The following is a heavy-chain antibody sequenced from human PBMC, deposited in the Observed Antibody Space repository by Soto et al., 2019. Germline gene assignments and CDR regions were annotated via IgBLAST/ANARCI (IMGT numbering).Heavy chain of an antibody. Sequence: GGSLRLSCAASGFTFSSYAMHWVRQAPGKGLEWVAVISYDGSNKYYADSVKGRFTISRDNSKNTLYLQMNSLRAEDTAVYYCARDGSGSYYDPPRYFDYWGQGTLVTVSS. V-gene: IGHV3-30-3*01. J-gene: IGHJ4*02. CDR3: ARDGSGSYYDPPRYFDY. CDR1: GFTFSSYA. D-gene: IGHD1-26*01. CDR2: ISYDGSNK.